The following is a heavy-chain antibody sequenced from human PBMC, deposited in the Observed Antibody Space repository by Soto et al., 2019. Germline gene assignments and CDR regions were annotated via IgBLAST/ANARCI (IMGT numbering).Heavy chain of an antibody. Sequence: EASVKVSCKASGGTFSSYTISWVRQAPGQGLEWMGRIIPILGIANYAQKFQGRVTITADKSTSTAYMELSSLRSEDTAVYYCARGTLPSRGITIFGVVISYMDVWGKGTTVTVSS. CDR2: IIPILGIA. J-gene: IGHJ6*03. CDR3: ARGTLPSRGITIFGVVISYMDV. V-gene: IGHV1-69*02. D-gene: IGHD3-3*01. CDR1: GGTFSSYT.